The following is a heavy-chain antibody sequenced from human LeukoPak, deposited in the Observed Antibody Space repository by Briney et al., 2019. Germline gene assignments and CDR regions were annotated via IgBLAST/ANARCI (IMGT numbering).Heavy chain of an antibody. CDR3: ARDNGLGFGESMGFDY. CDR2: IYPGDSDT. J-gene: IGHJ4*02. D-gene: IGHD3-10*01. Sequence: GESLKISCKGSGYSFTSYWIGWVRQMPGKGLEWMGIIYPGDSDTRYSPSFQGQVTISADKSISTAYLQWSSLKASDTAMYYCARDNGLGFGESMGFDYWGQGTLVTVSS. CDR1: GYSFTSYW. V-gene: IGHV5-51*01.